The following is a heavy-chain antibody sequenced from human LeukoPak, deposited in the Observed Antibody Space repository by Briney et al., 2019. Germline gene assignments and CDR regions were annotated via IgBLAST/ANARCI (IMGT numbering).Heavy chain of an antibody. Sequence: GGSLRLSCAASGFTFSSYAMSWVRQAPGKGLEWVAVISYDGSNKYYADSVKGRFTISRDNSKNTLYLQMNSLRAEDTAVYYCARDKGTLYYFDYWGQGTLVTVSS. V-gene: IGHV3-30-3*01. J-gene: IGHJ4*02. CDR2: ISYDGSNK. CDR1: GFTFSSYA. CDR3: ARDKGTLYYFDY. D-gene: IGHD1-1*01.